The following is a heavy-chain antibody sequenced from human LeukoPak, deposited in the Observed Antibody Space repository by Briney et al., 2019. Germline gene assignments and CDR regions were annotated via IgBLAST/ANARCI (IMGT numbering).Heavy chain of an antibody. CDR2: IYYSGST. CDR3: ARDNWNYGSSMDV. D-gene: IGHD1-7*01. Sequence: PSETLSLTCTVSGGSISSYYWSWIRQPPGKGLEWIGYIYYSGSTNYNPSLKSRVTTSVDTSKNQFSLKLSSVTAADTAVYYCARDNWNYGSSMDVWGQGTTVTVSS. V-gene: IGHV4-59*01. J-gene: IGHJ6*02. CDR1: GGSISSYY.